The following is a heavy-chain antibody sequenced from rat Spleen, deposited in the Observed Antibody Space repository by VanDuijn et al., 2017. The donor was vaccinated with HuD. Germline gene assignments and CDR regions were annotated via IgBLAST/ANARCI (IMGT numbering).Heavy chain of an antibody. V-gene: IGHV5-7*01. D-gene: IGHD1-9*01. CDR2: IIYDGSST. CDR3: ARRHYGYTDYFDY. J-gene: IGHJ2*01. CDR1: GFTFSDYS. Sequence: EVQLVESGGGLVQPGGSLKLSCAVSGFTFSDYSMAWVRQAPKKGLEWVATIIYDGSSTYYRDSVKGRFTISRDNAKSTLYLQMDSLRSEDTATYYCARRHYGYTDYFDYWGQGVMVTVSS.